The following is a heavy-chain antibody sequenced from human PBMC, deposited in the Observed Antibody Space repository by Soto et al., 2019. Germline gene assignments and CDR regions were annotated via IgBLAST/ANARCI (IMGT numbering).Heavy chain of an antibody. CDR1: DFTFIDSW. J-gene: IGHJ6*02. CDR3: TTGSVEGV. D-gene: IGHD2-15*01. CDR2: VKTKAQGETT. V-gene: IGHV3-15*07. Sequence: EVQLVESGGDLVKPGGSLTLSCAASDFTFIDSWMNWVRQAPGKGLEWVGRVKTKAQGETTDYAAPVKGRFTISRDDSTYILYLHMRSLKADDTAVYYCTTGSVEGVWGQGTTVTVSS.